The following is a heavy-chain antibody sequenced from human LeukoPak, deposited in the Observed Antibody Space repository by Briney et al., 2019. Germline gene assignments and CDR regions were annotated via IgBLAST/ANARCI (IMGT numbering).Heavy chain of an antibody. Sequence: PGGSLRLSCAASGFTFSSYSMNWVRQAPGKGLEWVSSISSSSSYIYYADSVKGRFTISRDNAKNSLYLQMNSLRAEDTAVYYCARVGATARGFDYWGQGTLVTVSS. D-gene: IGHD1-26*01. CDR3: ARVGATARGFDY. CDR2: ISSSSSYI. CDR1: GFTFSSYS. V-gene: IGHV3-21*01. J-gene: IGHJ4*02.